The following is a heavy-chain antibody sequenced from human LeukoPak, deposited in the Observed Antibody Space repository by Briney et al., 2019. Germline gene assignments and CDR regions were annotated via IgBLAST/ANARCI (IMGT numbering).Heavy chain of an antibody. CDR1: GYSFTSYW. V-gene: IGHV5-51*01. J-gene: IGHJ3*02. Sequence: GESLKISCKGSGYSFTSYWIGWVRQVPGKGLEWMGIIYPGDSDTRYSPSFQGQVTISADKSISTAYLQWSSLKASDTAMYYCATSIAAAATQVDAFDIWGQGTMVTVSS. CDR2: IYPGDSDT. D-gene: IGHD6-13*01. CDR3: ATSIAAAATQVDAFDI.